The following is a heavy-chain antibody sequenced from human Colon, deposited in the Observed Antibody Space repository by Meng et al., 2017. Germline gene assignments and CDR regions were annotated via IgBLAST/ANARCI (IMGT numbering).Heavy chain of an antibody. D-gene: IGHD2-15*01. J-gene: IGHJ4*02. Sequence: SETLSLTCAVSGGSISSSNWWSWVRQPPGKGLEWMGEIYHSGSTNYNPSLKSRVTISVDKSKNQFSLRLSSVTAADTAVYYCARSLGYCSGGSCSKEIFDYWGQGTLVTVSS. CDR3: ARSLGYCSGGSCSKEIFDY. V-gene: IGHV4-4*02. CDR2: IYHSGST. CDR1: GGSISSSNW.